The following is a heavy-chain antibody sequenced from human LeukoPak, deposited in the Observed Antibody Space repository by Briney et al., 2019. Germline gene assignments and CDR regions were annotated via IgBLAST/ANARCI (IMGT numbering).Heavy chain of an antibody. V-gene: IGHV3-48*01. CDR1: GFTFSSYS. CDR3: ARVNIPNYDSSGYYPNDAFDI. D-gene: IGHD3-22*01. J-gene: IGHJ3*02. CDR2: ISTGSSTI. Sequence: PGGSLRLSCAASGFTFSSYSMNWVRQAPGKGLEWVSYISTGSSTIYYADSVKGRFTISRDNAKNSLYLQMNSLRAEDTAVYYCARVNIPNYDSSGYYPNDAFDIWGQGTMVTVSS.